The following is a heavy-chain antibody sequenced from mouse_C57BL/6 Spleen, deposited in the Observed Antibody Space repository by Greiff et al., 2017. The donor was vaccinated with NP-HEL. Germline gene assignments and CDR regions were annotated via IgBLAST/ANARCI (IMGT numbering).Heavy chain of an antibody. Sequence: VQLQQSGAELVKPGASVKISCKASGYAFSSYWMNWVKQRPGKGLEWIGQIYPGDGDTNYNGKFKGKATLTADKSSSTAYMQLSSLTSEDSAVYFCARADYGSSYPRYWYFDVWGTGTTGTVSS. V-gene: IGHV1-80*01. D-gene: IGHD1-1*01. CDR2: IYPGDGDT. J-gene: IGHJ1*03. CDR1: GYAFSSYW. CDR3: ARADYGSSYPRYWYFDV.